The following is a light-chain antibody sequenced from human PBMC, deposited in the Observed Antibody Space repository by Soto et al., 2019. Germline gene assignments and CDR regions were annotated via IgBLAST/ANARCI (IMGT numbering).Light chain of an antibody. J-gene: IGKJ2*01. CDR3: QQYNNWPPYT. CDR2: GAS. V-gene: IGKV3-15*01. CDR1: QSVGSD. Sequence: EIVMTQSAASLSVSPGERATLSYRASQSVGSDLAWYQQRPGQAPRLVIFGASTRATGIPARFSGSGSGTEFTLTISSLQSEDLAVYFCQQYNNWPPYTFGQGTKLEIK.